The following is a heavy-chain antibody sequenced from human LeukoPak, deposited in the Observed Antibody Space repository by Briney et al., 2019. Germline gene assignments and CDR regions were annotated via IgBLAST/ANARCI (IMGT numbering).Heavy chain of an antibody. CDR3: ANAGSSGYPSDY. Sequence: PGGSLRLSCAASGFTFSSYGMHWVRQAPGKGLGWVAFIRYDGSNKYYADSVKGRFTISRDNSKNTLYLQMNSLRAEDTAEYYCANAGSSGYPSDYWGQGTLVTVSS. J-gene: IGHJ4*02. CDR2: IRYDGSNK. D-gene: IGHD3-22*01. CDR1: GFTFSSYG. V-gene: IGHV3-30*02.